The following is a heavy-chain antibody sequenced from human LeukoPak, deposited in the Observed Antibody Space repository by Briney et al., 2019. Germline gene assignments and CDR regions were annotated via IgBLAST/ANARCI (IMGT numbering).Heavy chain of an antibody. Sequence: SETLSLTCTVSGGSISSYYWSWIRQPPGKGLEWIGYIYYSGSTNYNPPLKSRVTISVDTSKNQFSLKLSSVTAADTAVYYCARASIAAAGDFDYWGQGTLVTVSS. V-gene: IGHV4-59*01. D-gene: IGHD6-13*01. J-gene: IGHJ4*02. CDR1: GGSISSYY. CDR2: IYYSGST. CDR3: ARASIAAAGDFDY.